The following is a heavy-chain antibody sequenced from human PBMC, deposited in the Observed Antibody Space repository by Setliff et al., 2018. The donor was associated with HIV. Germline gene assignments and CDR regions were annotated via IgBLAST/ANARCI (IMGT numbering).Heavy chain of an antibody. J-gene: IGHJ3*02. V-gene: IGHV4-34*01. CDR2: INHSGST. CDR1: GGPFDVHT. CDR3: ARALPGGYSYDNAFDI. D-gene: IGHD5-18*01. Sequence: PSETLSLTCAVYGGPFDVHTWNWVRQAPGKRLEWLADINHSGSTNYNPSLKSRVTISVDTSKNQFSLKLSSVTAADTAVYYCARALPGGYSYDNAFDIWGQGTMVTVSS.